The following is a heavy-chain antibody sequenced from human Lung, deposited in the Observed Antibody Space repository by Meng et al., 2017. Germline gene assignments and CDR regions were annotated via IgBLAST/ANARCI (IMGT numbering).Heavy chain of an antibody. V-gene: IGHV4-34*01. CDR2: INHSGST. J-gene: IGHJ4*02. CDR3: ARGPTTMAHDFDY. D-gene: IGHD4-11*01. CDR1: GGFFSDYY. Sequence: QWQLQQWGAGLLKPSETLSLTCVVSGGFFSDYYWSWIRQPPGKGLEWIGEINHSGSTNYNPSLESRATISVDTSQNNLSLKLSSVTAADSAVYYCARGPTTMAHDFDYWGQGTLVTVSS.